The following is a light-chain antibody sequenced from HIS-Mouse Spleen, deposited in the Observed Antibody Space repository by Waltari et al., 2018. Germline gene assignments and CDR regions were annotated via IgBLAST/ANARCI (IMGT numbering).Light chain of an antibody. CDR3: YSTDSSGNHRV. CDR2: EDS. J-gene: IGLJ2*01. CDR1: ALPKKY. V-gene: IGLV3-10*01. Sequence: SYELTQPPSASVSPGKTARITSTGDALPKKYAYWYQQKSGQAPVLVIYEDSKRPSGIPERFSGSSSGTMATLTISGAQVEDEADYYCYSTDSSGNHRVFGGGTKLTVL.